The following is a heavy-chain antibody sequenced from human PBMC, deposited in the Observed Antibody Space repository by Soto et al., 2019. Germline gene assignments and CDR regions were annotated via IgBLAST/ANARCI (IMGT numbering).Heavy chain of an antibody. V-gene: IGHV1-46*03. CDR3: ARAPLWGTTPYYYYYMDV. Sequence: QVQLVQSGAEVKKPGASVKVSCKASGYTFTSYYMHWVRQAPGQGLEWMGIINPSGGSTSYAQKFQDRVTMTRDTSTSTVYMELSSLRSEDTAVYYCARAPLWGTTPYYYYYMDVWGKGTTVTVSS. CDR2: INPSGGST. CDR1: GYTFTSYY. J-gene: IGHJ6*03. D-gene: IGHD3-16*01.